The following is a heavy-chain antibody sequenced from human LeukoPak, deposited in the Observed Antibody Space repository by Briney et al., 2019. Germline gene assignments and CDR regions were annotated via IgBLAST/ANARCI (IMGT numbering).Heavy chain of an antibody. D-gene: IGHD2-2*02. CDR1: GFTFSSYS. Sequence: PGGSLRLSCAASGFTFSSYSMNWVRQAPGKGLEWVSSIGSSSSYIYYADSVKGRFTISRDNAKNSLYLQMNSLRAEDTAVYYCASPKRGYCSSTSCYTTDYWGQGTLVTVSS. V-gene: IGHV3-21*01. J-gene: IGHJ4*02. CDR3: ASPKRGYCSSTSCYTTDY. CDR2: IGSSSSYI.